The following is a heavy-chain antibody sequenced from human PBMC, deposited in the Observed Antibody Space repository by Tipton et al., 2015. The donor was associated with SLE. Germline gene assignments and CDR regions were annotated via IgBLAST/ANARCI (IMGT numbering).Heavy chain of an antibody. J-gene: IGHJ2*01. CDR1: GYTFTGYY. D-gene: IGHD1-26*01. V-gene: IGHV1-8*02. CDR3: ARVGATTWYFDL. Sequence: QSGAEVKKPGASVKVSCKAPGYTFTGYYMHWVRQATGQGLEWMGWMNPNSGNTGYAQKFQGRVTMTRNTSISTAYMELSSLRSEDTAVYYCARVGATTWYFDLWGRGTLVTVSS. CDR2: MNPNSGNT.